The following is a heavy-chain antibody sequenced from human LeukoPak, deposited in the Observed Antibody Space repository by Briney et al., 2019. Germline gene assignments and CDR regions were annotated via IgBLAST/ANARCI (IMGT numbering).Heavy chain of an antibody. D-gene: IGHD6-13*01. V-gene: IGHV3-23*01. CDR2: ISGSGGST. J-gene: IGHJ4*02. CDR1: GFTFSSYA. CDR3: AAGYSSSWYGGLDY. Sequence: GGSLRLSCAASGFTFSSYAMSWVRQAPGKGLEWVSAISGSGGSTYYAGSVKGRFTISRDNSKNTLYLQMNSLRAEDTAVYYCAAGYSSSWYGGLDYWGQGTLVTVSS.